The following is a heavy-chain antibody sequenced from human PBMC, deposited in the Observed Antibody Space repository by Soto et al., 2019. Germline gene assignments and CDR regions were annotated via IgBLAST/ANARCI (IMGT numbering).Heavy chain of an antibody. J-gene: IGHJ4*02. Sequence: SETLSLTYTVSGDSIRGGCYYWSWIRQHPGKGLEWIGYIYYSGSTYYNPSLKSRVTISVDTSKNQFSLKLSSVTAADTAVYYCARGPNYYDSSGYHDYWGQGTLVTVSS. V-gene: IGHV4-31*03. CDR1: GDSIRGGCYY. CDR3: ARGPNYYDSSGYHDY. CDR2: IYYSGST. D-gene: IGHD3-22*01.